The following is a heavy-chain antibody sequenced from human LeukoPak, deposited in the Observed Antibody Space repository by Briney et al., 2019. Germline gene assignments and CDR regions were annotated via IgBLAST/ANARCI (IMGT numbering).Heavy chain of an antibody. Sequence: GGSLRLSCAASGFTFSNAWMSWVRQAPGKGLEWVGRIKSKTDGGTTDYAAPVKGRFTISRDDSKNTLYLQMNSLKTEDTAVYYCTTRYTIAVAGTGFDYWGRGTLVTVSS. CDR2: IKSKTDGGTT. D-gene: IGHD6-19*01. CDR1: GFTFSNAW. CDR3: TTRYTIAVAGTGFDY. J-gene: IGHJ4*02. V-gene: IGHV3-15*01.